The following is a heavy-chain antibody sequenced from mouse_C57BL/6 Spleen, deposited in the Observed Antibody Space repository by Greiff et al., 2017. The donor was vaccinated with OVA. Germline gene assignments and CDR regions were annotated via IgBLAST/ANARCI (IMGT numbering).Heavy chain of an antibody. CDR1: GYTFTSYW. V-gene: IGHV1-52*01. CDR3: ARNDYDAPFAY. D-gene: IGHD2-4*01. Sequence: VQLQQPGAELVRPGSSVKLSCKASGYTFTSYWMHWVKQRPIQGLEWIGNIDPSDSETHYNQKFKDKATLTVDKSSSTAYMQLSSLTSEDSAVYYCARNDYDAPFAYWGQGTLVTVSA. J-gene: IGHJ3*01. CDR2: IDPSDSET.